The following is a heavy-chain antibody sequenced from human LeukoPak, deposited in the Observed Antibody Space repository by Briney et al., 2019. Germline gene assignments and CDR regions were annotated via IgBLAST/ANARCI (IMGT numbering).Heavy chain of an antibody. CDR2: MNPNSGNT. Sequence: ASVKVSCKASGYTFTSYDINWVRQATGQGLEWMGWMNPNSGNTGYAQKFQGRVTMTRNTSISTAYMELSSLRSEDTAVYYCARQRRVRGAKEVYYYYYYYMDVWGKGTTVTISS. D-gene: IGHD3-10*01. V-gene: IGHV1-8*01. CDR1: GYTFTSYD. CDR3: ARQRRVRGAKEVYYYYYYYMDV. J-gene: IGHJ6*03.